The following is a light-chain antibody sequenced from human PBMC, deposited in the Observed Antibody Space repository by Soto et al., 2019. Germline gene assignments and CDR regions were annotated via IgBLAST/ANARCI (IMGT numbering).Light chain of an antibody. V-gene: IGKV1-39*01. CDR1: ETISTF. J-gene: IGKJ5*01. CDR3: QQSYSSSPIT. CDR2: AAS. Sequence: DIQLIQTPSSLPASVGDRVTMTCRASETISTFLNWYQHKPGKAPKLLISAASRLQSGVPPRFSGSGSGTDFTLTINSLRPEDFASYYCQQSYSSSPITFGPGTRLE.